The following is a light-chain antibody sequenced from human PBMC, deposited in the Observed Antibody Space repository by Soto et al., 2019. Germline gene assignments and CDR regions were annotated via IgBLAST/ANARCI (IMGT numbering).Light chain of an antibody. CDR1: QTLYNN. CDR2: GAS. Sequence: EIVMTQSPATLSVSPGERATLSCRASQTLYNNLAWYQQKLGQAPRLLIYGASARATDIPARFSGSGSGTDFTLTISALQSEDFAIYYCQQYSDWPLTFGGGTKVEIK. CDR3: QQYSDWPLT. V-gene: IGKV3-15*01. J-gene: IGKJ4*01.